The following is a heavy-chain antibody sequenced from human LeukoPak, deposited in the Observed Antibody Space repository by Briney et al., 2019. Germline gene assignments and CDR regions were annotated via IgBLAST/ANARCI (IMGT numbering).Heavy chain of an antibody. D-gene: IGHD3-22*01. V-gene: IGHV3-23*01. J-gene: IGHJ3*02. CDR2: ISGSGGST. CDR3: AKMGSITMIVVVIIPDAFDI. Sequence: GGSLRLSCAASGFTFSSYAMSWVRQAPGKGLEWVSAISGSGGSTYYADSVKGRFTISRDNSKNTLYLQMNSLRAEDTAVYYCAKMGSITMIVVVIIPDAFDIWGQGTMVTVSS. CDR1: GFTFSSYA.